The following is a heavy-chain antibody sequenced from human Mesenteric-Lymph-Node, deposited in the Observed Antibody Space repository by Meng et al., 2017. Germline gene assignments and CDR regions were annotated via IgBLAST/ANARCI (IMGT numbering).Heavy chain of an antibody. CDR3: ARVASLAGALNWFDP. D-gene: IGHD6-13*01. J-gene: IGHJ5*02. Sequence: VELVESGQRVKKPGSAVSISGKAPEDNFNTFSIGWGRQVPGQGLEWMGGIVPIYSSTKYAQKFRGRVTITADRSTSTAYLHLSNLRLDDTAVYFCARVASLAGALNWFDPWGQGTLVTVSS. V-gene: IGHV1-69*06. CDR2: IVPIYSST. CDR1: EDNFNTFS.